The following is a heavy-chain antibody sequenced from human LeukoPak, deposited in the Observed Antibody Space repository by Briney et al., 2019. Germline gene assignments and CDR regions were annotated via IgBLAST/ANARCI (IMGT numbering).Heavy chain of an antibody. V-gene: IGHV3-23*01. CDR3: AKGGNYYDSGGYYPRGAFDI. J-gene: IGHJ3*02. Sequence: GGSLRLSCAASGFTFSSYAMSWVRQAPGKGLEWVSAISGSGGSTYYADSVKGRFTISRDNSKNTLYLQMNSLRAEDTAVYYCAKGGNYYDSGGYYPRGAFDIWGQGTMVTVSS. D-gene: IGHD3-22*01. CDR2: ISGSGGST. CDR1: GFTFSSYA.